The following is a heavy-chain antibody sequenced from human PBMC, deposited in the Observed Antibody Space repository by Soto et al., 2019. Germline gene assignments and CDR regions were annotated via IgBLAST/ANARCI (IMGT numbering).Heavy chain of an antibody. D-gene: IGHD3-10*01. J-gene: IGHJ4*02. Sequence: QVQLVQSGAEVKKPGSSVKVSCKASGGTFSSYTISWVRQAPGQGLEWMGRIIPILGIANYAQKFQGRVTITTDKSTSTAYMELSSLRSEDTAVYYCAKPSFGADYFDYWGQGTLVTVSS. CDR1: GGTFSSYT. V-gene: IGHV1-69*02. CDR3: AKPSFGADYFDY. CDR2: IIPILGIA.